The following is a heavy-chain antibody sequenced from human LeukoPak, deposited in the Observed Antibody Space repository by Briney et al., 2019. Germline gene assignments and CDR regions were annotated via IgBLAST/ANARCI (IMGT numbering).Heavy chain of an antibody. J-gene: IGHJ4*02. Sequence: SETLSLTCAVYGGSFSGYYWTWLRQPPGKGLEWIGYIYYTGSTNYNPSLKSRVTISVDTSKNQFSLNLSSVTAADTALYYCARFDRDGYNLDYWGQGTLVTVSS. CDR1: GGSFSGYY. CDR3: ARFDRDGYNLDY. V-gene: IGHV4-34*11. D-gene: IGHD5-24*01. CDR2: IYYTGST.